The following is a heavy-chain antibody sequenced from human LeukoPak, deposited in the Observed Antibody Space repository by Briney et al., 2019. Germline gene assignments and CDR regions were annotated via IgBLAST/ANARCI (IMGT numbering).Heavy chain of an antibody. CDR2: INPNSGGT. CDR3: ARDRGSYCSSTSCLDTFDI. CDR1: GYTFTGYY. V-gene: IGHV1-2*02. D-gene: IGHD2-2*01. J-gene: IGHJ3*02. Sequence: ASVTVSCTASGYTFTGYYMHWVRHAHGQGLEWMGWINPNSGGTNYAQKFQGRVTMTRDTSISTAYMELSRLISDDTAVYYCARDRGSYCSSTSCLDTFDIWGQGTMVTVSS.